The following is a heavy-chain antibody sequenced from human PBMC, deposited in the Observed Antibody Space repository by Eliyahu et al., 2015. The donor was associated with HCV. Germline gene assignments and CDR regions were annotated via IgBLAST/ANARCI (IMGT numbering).Heavy chain of an antibody. CDR1: GXXFGRYG. J-gene: IGHJ6*02. Sequence: QVQLVESGGGVVQXGRSLRLSCAASGXXFGRYGMHWVRQAPGKGLEWVALISYDGSNEYYADSVKGRFTISRDNSKNTMSLQMNSLRTEDTAVYYCAKDMGHLWDNFYYYVMDVWGQGTTVTVSS. CDR2: ISYDGSNE. D-gene: IGHD5-18*01. CDR3: AKDMGHLWDNFYYYVMDV. V-gene: IGHV3-30*18.